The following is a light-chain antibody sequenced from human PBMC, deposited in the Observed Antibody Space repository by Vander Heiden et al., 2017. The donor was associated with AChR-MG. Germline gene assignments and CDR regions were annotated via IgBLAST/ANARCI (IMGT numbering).Light chain of an antibody. V-gene: IGLV1-40*01. Sequence: QSVLTQPPSVSGAPGQRVTISRTGRRPNFGAGYDVHWYQLLPATAPKLRIYGNNNRPSGVPGGFSGSKSGTSASLAITGLQAEDEAEYYCRSYDRSLYWVFGGGTKLTVL. CDR3: RSYDRSLYWV. CDR2: GNN. J-gene: IGLJ3*02. CDR1: RPNFGAGYD.